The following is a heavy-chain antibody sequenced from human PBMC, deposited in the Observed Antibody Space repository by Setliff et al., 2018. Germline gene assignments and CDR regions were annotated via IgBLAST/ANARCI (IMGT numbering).Heavy chain of an antibody. D-gene: IGHD3-16*01. Sequence: ASVKVSCKASGYTFTDFGITWVRQAPGQGLEWMGWVSTYNGDTNYAQKFQGRVTMTRDTSITTAYMELSSLRSDDTAVYYCARVAIMGPPSWGQGTLVTVSS. CDR3: ARVAIMGPPS. V-gene: IGHV1-2*02. CDR1: GYTFTDFG. CDR2: VSTYNGDT. J-gene: IGHJ5*02.